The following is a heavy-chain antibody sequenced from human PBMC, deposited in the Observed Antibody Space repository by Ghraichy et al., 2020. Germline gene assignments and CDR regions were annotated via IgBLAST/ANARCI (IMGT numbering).Heavy chain of an antibody. V-gene: IGHV3-30*18. D-gene: IGHD3-16*01. CDR3: AKDSY. CDR2: ISYDGSNK. Sequence: SLNISCAASGFTFSSYGMHWVRQAPGKGLEWVAVISYDGSNKYYADSVKGRFTISRDNSKNTLYLQMNSLRAEDTAVYYCAKDSYWGQGTLVTVSS. J-gene: IGHJ4*02. CDR1: GFTFSSYG.